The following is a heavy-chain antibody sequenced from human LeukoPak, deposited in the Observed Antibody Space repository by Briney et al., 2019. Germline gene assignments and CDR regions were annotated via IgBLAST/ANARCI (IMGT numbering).Heavy chain of an antibody. CDR3: ARPRRVRGGRMEFYY. CDR1: SVSISDSNYF. CDR2: IYFGGTT. V-gene: IGHV4-39*01. J-gene: IGHJ4*02. Sequence: SETLSLTCTVSSVSISDSNYFWGWIRQPPGKGLQWIGSIYFGGTTYYNAPLKSRVTLSVDTSKNLFSLTLASVTAADTAIYYCARPRRVRGGRMEFYYWGQGTLVTVSS. D-gene: IGHD3-10*01.